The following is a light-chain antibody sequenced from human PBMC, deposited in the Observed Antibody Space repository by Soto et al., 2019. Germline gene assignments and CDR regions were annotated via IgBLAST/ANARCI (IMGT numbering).Light chain of an antibody. CDR3: QQYNNWRSIS. J-gene: IGKJ5*01. CDR1: QSLSSN. CDR2: GAS. V-gene: IGKV3-15*01. Sequence: EIVITQSPATLSVSPAERVTLSWRASQSLSSNLAWYQQKNGQAPRLLLYGASTSATGIPARCIRSGSGAELALTISSLQPEYFAVYYCQQYNNWRSISFGQGTRLEIK.